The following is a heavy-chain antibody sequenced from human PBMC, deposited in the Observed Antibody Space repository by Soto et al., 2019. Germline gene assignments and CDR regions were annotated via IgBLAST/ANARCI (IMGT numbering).Heavy chain of an antibody. CDR2: INAGNGNT. D-gene: IGHD1-26*01. Sequence: ASVKGSCKASGYTFTSYAMHWVRQAPGQRLEWMGWINAGNGNTKYSQKFQGRVTITRDTSASTAYMELSSLRSEDTAVYYCARVGGSYPLDYFDYWGQGTLVTVS. CDR3: ARVGGSYPLDYFDY. J-gene: IGHJ4*02. V-gene: IGHV1-3*01. CDR1: GYTFTSYA.